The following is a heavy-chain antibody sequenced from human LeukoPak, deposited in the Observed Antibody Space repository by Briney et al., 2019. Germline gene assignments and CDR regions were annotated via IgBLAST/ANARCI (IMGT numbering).Heavy chain of an antibody. CDR1: GFTVSSNY. D-gene: IGHD2-2*01. Sequence: GGSLRLSCAASGFTVSSNYMSWVRQAPGKGLEWVSVIYTGGSTYYADSVKGRFTISRDNPKNTLYLQMNSLRAEDTAVYYCARSGYCSSTSCPAYWGQGTLVTVSS. CDR3: ARSGYCSSTSCPAY. V-gene: IGHV3-53*01. CDR2: IYTGGST. J-gene: IGHJ4*02.